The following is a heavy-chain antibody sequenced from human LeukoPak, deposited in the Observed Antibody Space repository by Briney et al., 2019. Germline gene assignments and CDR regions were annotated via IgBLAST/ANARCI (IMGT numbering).Heavy chain of an antibody. D-gene: IGHD6-19*01. J-gene: IGHJ3*02. Sequence: GGSLRPSCAASGFTFSSYSMNWVRQAPGKGLEWVSSISSSSSYIYYADSVKGRFTISRDNAKNSLYLQMNSLRAEDTAVYYCARDPVAGLGAFDIWGQGTMVTVSS. CDR1: GFTFSSYS. CDR2: ISSSSSYI. V-gene: IGHV3-21*01. CDR3: ARDPVAGLGAFDI.